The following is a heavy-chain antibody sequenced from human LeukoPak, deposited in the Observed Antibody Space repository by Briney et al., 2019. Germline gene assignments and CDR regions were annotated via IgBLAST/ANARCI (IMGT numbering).Heavy chain of an antibody. CDR1: GFTFSTYS. Sequence: PGGSLRLSCAASGFTFSTYSMNWVRQAPGKGLEWISYISSSSTTIYYADSVKGRFTISRDNGKNSLYLQMNSLRAEDTAVYYCARWELIDYWGQGTLVTVSS. CDR3: ARWELIDY. J-gene: IGHJ4*02. D-gene: IGHD1-26*01. CDR2: ISSSSTTI. V-gene: IGHV3-48*04.